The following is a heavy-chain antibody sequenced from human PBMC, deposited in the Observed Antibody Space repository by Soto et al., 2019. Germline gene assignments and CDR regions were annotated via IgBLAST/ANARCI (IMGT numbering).Heavy chain of an antibody. V-gene: IGHV1-8*01. CDR1: GYTFTSYD. CDR2: MNPNSGNT. J-gene: IGHJ6*02. CDR3: ARGYYGSGSYYGMDV. Sequence: ASVKVSCKASGYTFTSYDINWVRQATGQGLEWMGWMNPNSGNTGYAQKFQGRVTMTRNTSISTAYMELSSLRSEDTDVYYCARGYYGSGSYYGMDVWGQGTTVTVSS. D-gene: IGHD3-10*01.